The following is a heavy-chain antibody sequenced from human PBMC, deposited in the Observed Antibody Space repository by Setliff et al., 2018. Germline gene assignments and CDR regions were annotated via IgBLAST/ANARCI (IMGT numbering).Heavy chain of an antibody. CDR1: GFTFSSYA. CDR2: ISGSGGST. J-gene: IGHJ6*02. CDR3: AKVKGPYYYYGMDV. Sequence: GGSLRLSCAASGFTFSSYAMSWVRQAPGKGLEWVSAISGSGGSTYYADSVKGRFTISRDNSKNTLYLQMNSLRAEDTALYYCAKVKGPYYYYGMDVWGQGTTVTVSS. V-gene: IGHV3-23*01.